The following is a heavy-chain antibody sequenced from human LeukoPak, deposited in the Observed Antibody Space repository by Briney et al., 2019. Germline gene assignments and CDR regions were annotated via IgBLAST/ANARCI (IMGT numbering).Heavy chain of an antibody. V-gene: IGHV3-7*01. Sequence: GGSLRLSCAASGSSFINYGMGWVRQAPGKGLEWVANVKEDGSEKYYVDSVKGRFTISRDNAKNSLYLQMNSLRAEDTAVYYCARRRVDLQSPLYYYYYYMDVWGKGTTVTVSS. CDR1: GSSFINYG. CDR2: VKEDGSEK. J-gene: IGHJ6*03. CDR3: ARRRVDLQSPLYYYYYYMDV. D-gene: IGHD2-15*01.